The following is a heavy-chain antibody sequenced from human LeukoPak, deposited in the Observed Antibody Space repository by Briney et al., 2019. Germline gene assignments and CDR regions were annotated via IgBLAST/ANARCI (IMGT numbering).Heavy chain of an antibody. Sequence: VASVKVSFKASGYTFTGYYMHWVRQAPGQGLEWMGWINPNSGGTNYAQKFQGRVTMTRDTSIRTAYMELSRLRSDDTAVYYCARGDSSGWYYFDYWGQGTLVTVSS. V-gene: IGHV1-2*02. D-gene: IGHD6-19*01. J-gene: IGHJ4*02. CDR3: ARGDSSGWYYFDY. CDR2: INPNSGGT. CDR1: GYTFTGYY.